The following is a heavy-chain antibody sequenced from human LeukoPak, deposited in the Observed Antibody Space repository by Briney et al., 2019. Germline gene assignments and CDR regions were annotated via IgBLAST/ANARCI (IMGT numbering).Heavy chain of an antibody. D-gene: IGHD3-10*01. V-gene: IGHV3-11*04. Sequence: GGSLRLSCAASGFTFSDYYMSWIRQAPGKGLEWVSYISSSGSFIYYADSVKGRFTISRDNSKNTLYLQMNSLRAEDTAVYYCARDTYGSGSYYVDYWGQGTLVTVSS. CDR3: ARDTYGSGSYYVDY. CDR2: ISSSGSFI. J-gene: IGHJ4*02. CDR1: GFTFSDYY.